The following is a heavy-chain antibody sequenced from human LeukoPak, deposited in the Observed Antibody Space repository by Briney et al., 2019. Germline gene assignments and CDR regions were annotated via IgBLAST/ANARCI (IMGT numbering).Heavy chain of an antibody. J-gene: IGHJ6*02. D-gene: IGHD2-2*01. Sequence: ASVKVSCKASGYTFTSYAISWVRQAPGQGLEWMGRIIPILGIANYAQKFQGRVTITADKSTSTAYMELSSLRSEDTAVYYCARVGDRYCSSTSCPILNYYYYYGMDVWGQGTTVTVSS. CDR1: GYTFTSYA. V-gene: IGHV1-69*04. CDR3: ARVGDRYCSSTSCPILNYYYYYGMDV. CDR2: IIPILGIA.